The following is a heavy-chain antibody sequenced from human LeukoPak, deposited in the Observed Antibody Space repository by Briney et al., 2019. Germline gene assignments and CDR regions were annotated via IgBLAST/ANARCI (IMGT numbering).Heavy chain of an antibody. CDR3: ARSLDYYDSSGYYYYFDY. Sequence: SVKVSCKASGGTFSSYAISWVRQAPGQGLEWMGGIIPIFGTANYAQKFQGRVTITTDESTSTAYMELSSLRSEDTAVYYCARSLDYYDSSGYYYYFDYWGQGTLVTISS. J-gene: IGHJ4*02. CDR2: IIPIFGTA. V-gene: IGHV1-69*05. CDR1: GGTFSSYA. D-gene: IGHD3-22*01.